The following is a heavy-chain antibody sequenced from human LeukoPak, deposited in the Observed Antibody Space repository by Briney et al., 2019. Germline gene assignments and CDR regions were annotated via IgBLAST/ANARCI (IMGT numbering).Heavy chain of an antibody. Sequence: ASVKVSCKASGYTFTSYGISWVRQAPGQGLEGMGWISAYNGNTNYAQKLQGRVTMTTDTSTSTAHMELRSLRSDDSAVYYCARDRQYYDFWSGPDYWGQGTLVTVSS. CDR2: ISAYNGNT. J-gene: IGHJ4*02. V-gene: IGHV1-18*01. CDR3: ARDRQYYDFWSGPDY. CDR1: GYTFTSYG. D-gene: IGHD3-3*01.